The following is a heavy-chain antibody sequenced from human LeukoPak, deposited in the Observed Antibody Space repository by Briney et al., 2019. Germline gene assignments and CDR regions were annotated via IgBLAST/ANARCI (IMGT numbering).Heavy chain of an antibody. CDR3: ARDNSVGDIAWWFDP. CDR1: GYTLSELS. J-gene: IGHJ5*02. V-gene: IGHV1-24*01. CDR2: FDPRDGET. D-gene: IGHD3-16*02. Sequence: ASVKVSCKVSGYTLSELSMHWVRQSPEEGLEWMGSFDPRDGETVYAQKFQGRVTMTEDTSTDTGYMELRSLRSEDTAVYYCARDNSVGDIAWWFDPWGQGTLVTVSS.